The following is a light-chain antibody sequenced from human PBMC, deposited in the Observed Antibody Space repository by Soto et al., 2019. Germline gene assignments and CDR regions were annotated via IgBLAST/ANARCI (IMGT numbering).Light chain of an antibody. Sequence: DIQMTQSPSSLSASVGDRVTITCQASRDIGKYLNWFQEKPGKAPKLLIYDASNLQTGVPSRFSGGGSGTDFSFTISSLQPEDFATDYCQQYNSLPPTFGQGTRLEI. CDR1: RDIGKY. V-gene: IGKV1-33*01. J-gene: IGKJ5*01. CDR3: QQYNSLPPT. CDR2: DAS.